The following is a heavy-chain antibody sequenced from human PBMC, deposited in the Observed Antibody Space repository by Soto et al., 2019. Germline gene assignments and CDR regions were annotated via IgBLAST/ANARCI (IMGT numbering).Heavy chain of an antibody. CDR1: PFTFGSYW. CDR3: GRAKHYGGTCNI. V-gene: IGHV3-7*03. CDR2: IKGDGHEK. D-gene: IGHD4-17*01. J-gene: IGHJ3*02. Sequence: EVHLVESGGGSVQPGGSLRLSCTASPFTFGSYWMPCFRQAPGKGVEWVANIKGDGHEKYYVDSVKGRFTNSRANTRTSLYLQMHPLRAEDTAVYSCGRAKHYGGTCNIWAKGPMVTVSP.